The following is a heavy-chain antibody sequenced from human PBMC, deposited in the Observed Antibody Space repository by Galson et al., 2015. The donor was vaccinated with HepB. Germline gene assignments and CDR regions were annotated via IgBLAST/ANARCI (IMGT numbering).Heavy chain of an antibody. CDR1: GYTFTNYG. V-gene: IGHV1-18*01. Sequence: SVKVSCKASGYTFTNYGITWVRQAPGQGLEWMGWISAYNGNTNYAQKLQGRVTMTTDTSTSTAYMELRSLRSDDTAVYYCARPTGDTPWPDYWGQGTLVTVSS. CDR3: ARPTGDTPWPDY. CDR2: ISAYNGNT. J-gene: IGHJ4*02. D-gene: IGHD7-27*01.